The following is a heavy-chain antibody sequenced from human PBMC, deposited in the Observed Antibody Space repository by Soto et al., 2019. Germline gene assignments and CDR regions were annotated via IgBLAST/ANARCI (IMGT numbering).Heavy chain of an antibody. V-gene: IGHV4-31*03. CDR1: GSSISSGGYY. Sequence: SETLSLTSTVSGSSISSGGYYWSWIRRHPGKGLEWIGYIYYSGSTYYNPSLKSRVTISVDTSKNQFSLKLSSVTAADTAVYYCARADFWSGYYSYYYGMDVWGQGTTVTVSS. D-gene: IGHD3-3*01. CDR2: IYYSGST. CDR3: ARADFWSGYYSYYYGMDV. J-gene: IGHJ6*02.